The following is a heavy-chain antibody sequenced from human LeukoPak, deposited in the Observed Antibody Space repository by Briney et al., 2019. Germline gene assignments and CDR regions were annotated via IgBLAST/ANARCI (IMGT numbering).Heavy chain of an antibody. V-gene: IGHV4-59*01. CDR1: GGSISSYY. CDR3: ARVYYDDGMDV. J-gene: IGHJ6*02. CDR2: IYYSGST. Sequence: SETLSLTCTVSGGSISSYYWSWIRQPPGKGLEWIGYIYYSGSTNYNPSLKSRVTISVDMSKNQFSLKLSSVTAADTAVYYCARVYYDDGMDVWGQGTTVTVSS.